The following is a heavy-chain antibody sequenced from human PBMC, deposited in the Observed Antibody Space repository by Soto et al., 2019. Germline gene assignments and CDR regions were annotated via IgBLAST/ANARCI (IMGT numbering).Heavy chain of an antibody. V-gene: IGHV3-11*05. CDR3: SRDRVTGTTKDY. Sequence: GGSLRLSCAASGLTFSDYYMSWIRQAPGKGLEWVSYISSISSYTNYADSVKGRFTISRDNAKNSLYLQMNSLRAEDTAVYYCSRDRVTGTTKDYSGQGPLVTVSS. J-gene: IGHJ4*02. CDR1: GLTFSDYY. CDR2: ISSISSYT. D-gene: IGHD1-20*01.